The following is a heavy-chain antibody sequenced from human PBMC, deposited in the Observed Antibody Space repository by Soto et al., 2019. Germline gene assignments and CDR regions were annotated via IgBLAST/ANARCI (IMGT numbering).Heavy chain of an antibody. CDR1: GGTFSSYT. CDR3: ARASSIAARRGVLYYYYGMDV. Sequence: SVKVSCKASGGTFSSYTISWVRQAPGQGLEWMGRIIPILGIANYAQKFQGRVTITADKSTSTAYMELSSLRSEDTAVYYCARASSIAARRGVLYYYYGMDVWGQGTTVTVSS. CDR2: IIPILGIA. V-gene: IGHV1-69*02. D-gene: IGHD6-6*01. J-gene: IGHJ6*02.